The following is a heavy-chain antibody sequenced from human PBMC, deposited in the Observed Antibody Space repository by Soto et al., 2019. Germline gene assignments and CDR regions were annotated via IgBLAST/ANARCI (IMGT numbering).Heavy chain of an antibody. Sequence: GASVKVSCKASGYTFTSYGISWVRQAPGQGLEWMGWISAYNGNTNYAQKLQGRVTMTTDTSTSTAYMELRSLRSDDTAVYYCARAQSVGSYYNHDAFDIWDQGTMVTVSS. CDR1: GYTFTSYG. J-gene: IGHJ3*02. CDR2: ISAYNGNT. D-gene: IGHD3-10*01. CDR3: ARAQSVGSYYNHDAFDI. V-gene: IGHV1-18*01.